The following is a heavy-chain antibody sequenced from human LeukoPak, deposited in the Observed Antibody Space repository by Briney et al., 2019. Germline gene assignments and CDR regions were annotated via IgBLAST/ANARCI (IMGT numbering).Heavy chain of an antibody. CDR2: VNHSGST. CDR3: ARDRYYYDSSARYFDY. D-gene: IGHD3-22*01. V-gene: IGHV4-34*01. CDR1: GESFSGHY. Sequence: PSETLSLTCAVSGESFSGHYWSWIHQTPGKGLEWIGEVNHSGSTNYNPSLKSRVTISIDTSKNQFSLKLSSVTAADTAVYYCARDRYYYDSSARYFDYWGQGTLVTVSS. J-gene: IGHJ4*02.